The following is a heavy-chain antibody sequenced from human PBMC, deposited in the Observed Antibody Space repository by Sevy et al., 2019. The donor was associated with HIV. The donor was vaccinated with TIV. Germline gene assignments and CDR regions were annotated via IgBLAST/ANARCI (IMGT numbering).Heavy chain of an antibody. CDR3: ARDRYYDGSRSPSNPPSFDI. Sequence: GGSLRLSCAASGFTFSSYSMNWVRQAPGKGLEGVSYISSSSSTIYYADSVKGRFTISSDNPKNSLYLQMNSLRDEDTAVYYCARDRYYDGSRSPSNPPSFDIWGQGTMVTVSS. CDR1: GFTFSSYS. CDR2: ISSSSSTI. V-gene: IGHV3-48*02. D-gene: IGHD3-10*01. J-gene: IGHJ3*02.